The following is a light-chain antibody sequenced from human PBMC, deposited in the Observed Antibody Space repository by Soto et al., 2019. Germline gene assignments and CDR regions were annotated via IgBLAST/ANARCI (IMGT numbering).Light chain of an antibody. CDR3: QQYGSSPIT. Sequence: ILLTQSPATLSLSPGERATLSCRASQSVSTYLAWYQQKPGQAPRLLIYGASRRGTGIPDRFSGSGSGTDFTLTISRLEPEDFAVYYCQQYGSSPITFGQGTRLEIK. J-gene: IGKJ5*01. V-gene: IGKV3-20*01. CDR1: QSVSTY. CDR2: GAS.